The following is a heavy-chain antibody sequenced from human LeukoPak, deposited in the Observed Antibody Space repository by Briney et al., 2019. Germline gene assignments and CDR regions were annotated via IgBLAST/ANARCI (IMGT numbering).Heavy chain of an antibody. Sequence: GESLKISCKGSGYTFTTSWIGWVRQMPGKGLEWMGIIYPGDSVIRYSPSFQGQVTISADKSINTAYLQWSSLKASDTAIYYCAREPYIAVAGVFDYWGQGTLVTVSS. CDR3: AREPYIAVAGVFDY. CDR1: GYTFTTSW. V-gene: IGHV5-51*01. J-gene: IGHJ4*02. D-gene: IGHD6-19*01. CDR2: IYPGDSVI.